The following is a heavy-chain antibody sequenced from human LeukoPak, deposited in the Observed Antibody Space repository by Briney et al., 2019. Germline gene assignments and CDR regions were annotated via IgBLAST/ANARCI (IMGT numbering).Heavy chain of an antibody. V-gene: IGHV3-30*03. Sequence: GGSLRLSCAASGFTFSSYGMHCVRQAPGKGLEWVAVISYDGSDKYYADSVKGRFIISRDNSKNTLYLQMNSLRAEDTAVYYCVSGSGYDLYNWFDHWGQGTLVTVSS. CDR3: VSGSGYDLYNWFDH. CDR2: ISYDGSDK. J-gene: IGHJ5*02. D-gene: IGHD5-12*01. CDR1: GFTFSSYG.